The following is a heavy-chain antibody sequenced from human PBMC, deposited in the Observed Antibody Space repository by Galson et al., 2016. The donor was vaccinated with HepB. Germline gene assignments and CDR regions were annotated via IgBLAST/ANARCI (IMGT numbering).Heavy chain of an antibody. CDR1: GFSFSSYA. CDR3: AKRPYSYGWHYGMDV. CDR2: IPSGGTT. V-gene: IGHV3-23*01. D-gene: IGHD5-18*01. J-gene: IGHJ6*02. Sequence: SLRLSCAASGFSFSSYAMSWVRQAPGVGLEWVSGIPSGGTTYYADSVKGRFTISRDNSKNILYLQMKSLRDEDTAVYYCAKRPYSYGWHYGMDVWGQGTTVTVSS.